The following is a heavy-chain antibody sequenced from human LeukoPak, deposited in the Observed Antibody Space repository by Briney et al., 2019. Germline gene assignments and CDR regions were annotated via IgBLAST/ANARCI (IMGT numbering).Heavy chain of an antibody. CDR1: GFTFSSYS. V-gene: IGHV3-21*01. CDR2: ISSSSSYI. Sequence: PGGSLRLSCAASGFTFSSYSMNWVRQAPGKGPEWVSSISSSSSYIYYADSVKGRFTISRDNAKNSLYLQMNSLRAEDTAVYYCARGSMVRAFDIWGQGTLVTVSS. J-gene: IGHJ4*02. CDR3: ARGSMVRAFDI. D-gene: IGHD3-10*01.